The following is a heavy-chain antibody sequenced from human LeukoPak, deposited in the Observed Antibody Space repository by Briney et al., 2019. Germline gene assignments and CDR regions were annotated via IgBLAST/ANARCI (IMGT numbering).Heavy chain of an antibody. V-gene: IGHV3-21*01. CDR1: GFSLSSFT. J-gene: IGHJ3*02. CDR3: ARDLVSYGDYGKDAFDI. D-gene: IGHD4-17*01. CDR2: ISSSSSYI. Sequence: GGSLRLSCAASGFSLSSFTMNWVRQAPGKGLEWVSSISSSSSYIYYADSVKGRFTISRDNAKNSLYLQMNSLRAEDTAVYYCARDLVSYGDYGKDAFDIWGQGTMVTVSS.